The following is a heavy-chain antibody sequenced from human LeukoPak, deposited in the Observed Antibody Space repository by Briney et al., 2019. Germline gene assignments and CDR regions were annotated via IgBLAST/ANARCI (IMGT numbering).Heavy chain of an antibody. D-gene: IGHD4-11*01. V-gene: IGHV1-18*01. Sequence: ASVKVSCKASGYTFTSYGISWVRQAPGQGLEWMGWISAYNGNTNYAQKLQGRVTMTTDTSTSQAYMELRSLRSDDTAVYYCAATVNYYYYMDVWGKGTTVTVSS. CDR1: GYTFTSYG. CDR3: AATVNYYYYMDV. J-gene: IGHJ6*03. CDR2: ISAYNGNT.